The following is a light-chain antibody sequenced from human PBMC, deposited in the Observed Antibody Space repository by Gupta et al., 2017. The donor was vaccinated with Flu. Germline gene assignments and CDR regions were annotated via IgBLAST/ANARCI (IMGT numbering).Light chain of an antibody. CDR2: RNN. CDR1: SSNIGSDY. Sequence: QSVLTQPPSASGTPGQRVTTPCSGSSSNIGSDYVYWYQQLPGTAPKLLIYRNNRRPSGVPDRFSGSKSGTSASLAISGLRYEDEADYYCAAWDDSLSGPWVFGGGTKLTVL. V-gene: IGLV1-47*01. J-gene: IGLJ3*02. CDR3: AAWDDSLSGPWV.